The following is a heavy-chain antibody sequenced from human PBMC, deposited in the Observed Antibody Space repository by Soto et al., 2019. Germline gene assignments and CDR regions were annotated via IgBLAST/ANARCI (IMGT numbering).Heavy chain of an antibody. D-gene: IGHD2-21*02. CDR2: IYYSGST. J-gene: IGHJ4*02. CDR1: CGSINSRSYY. Sequence: PSETLSLTCTFSCGSINSRSYYWGWIRQSPGKGLEWIGSIYYSGSTYYNPSLKSRVAMSVDTSKNQFSLKLRSVSAADTAVYYCARQWTSVVTQAYFDDWGQGSLVTVSS. V-gene: IGHV4-39*01. CDR3: ARQWTSVVTQAYFDD.